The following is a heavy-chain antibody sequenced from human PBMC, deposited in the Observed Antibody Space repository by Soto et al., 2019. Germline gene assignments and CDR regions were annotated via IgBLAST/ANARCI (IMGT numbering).Heavy chain of an antibody. V-gene: IGHV4-39*01. CDR1: GGSISSSSYY. Sequence: SETLSLTCTVSGGSISSSSYYWGWIRQPPGKGLEWIGSIYYSGSTYYNPSLKSRVTISVDTSKNQFSLKLSSVTAADTAVYYCTRTHVLRFLEWLAWFDPWGQGTLVTVSS. J-gene: IGHJ5*02. D-gene: IGHD3-3*01. CDR3: TRTHVLRFLEWLAWFDP. CDR2: IYYSGST.